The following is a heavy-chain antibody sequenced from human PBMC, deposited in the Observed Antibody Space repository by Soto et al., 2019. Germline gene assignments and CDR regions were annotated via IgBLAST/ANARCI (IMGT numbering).Heavy chain of an antibody. J-gene: IGHJ5*02. Sequence: EASVKVSCKASGYSFIGHYIHWVRQAPGQGLEWMGWINPNSGSTTYAQRFQGRVTLTRDTSISTAYMELRGLRSDDTAVFYCATVDAVLGIWFDPLGQGNLVTVSS. D-gene: IGHD3-3*02. V-gene: IGHV1-2*02. CDR3: ATVDAVLGIWFDP. CDR2: INPNSGST. CDR1: GYSFIGHY.